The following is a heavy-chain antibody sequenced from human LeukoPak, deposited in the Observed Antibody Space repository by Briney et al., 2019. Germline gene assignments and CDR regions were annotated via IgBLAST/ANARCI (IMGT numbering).Heavy chain of an antibody. Sequence: GSLRLSCAASGFTFSSHALHWVRQAPGKGLEWVSAISGSGGSTYYAGSVKGRFTISRDNSKNTLYLQMNSLRAEDTAVYYCARVVPPTDYGSGSYFWDPYYFDYWGQGTLVTVSS. V-gene: IGHV3-23*01. CDR2: ISGSGGST. J-gene: IGHJ4*02. CDR1: GFTFSSHA. D-gene: IGHD3-10*01. CDR3: ARVVPPTDYGSGSYFWDPYYFDY.